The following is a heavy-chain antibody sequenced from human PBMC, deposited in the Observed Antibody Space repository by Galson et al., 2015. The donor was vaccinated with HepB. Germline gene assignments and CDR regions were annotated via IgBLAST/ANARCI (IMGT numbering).Heavy chain of an antibody. CDR2: ISYDGSNK. D-gene: IGHD1-26*01. CDR1: GFTFSSYG. CDR3: AKDRPTTARLPGDMDV. Sequence: SLRLSCAASGFTFSSYGMHWVRQAPGKGLEWVAVISYDGSNKYYADSVKGRFTISRDNSKNTLYLQMNSLRAEDTAVYYCAKDRPTTARLPGDMDVWGQGTTVTVSS. J-gene: IGHJ6*02. V-gene: IGHV3-30*18.